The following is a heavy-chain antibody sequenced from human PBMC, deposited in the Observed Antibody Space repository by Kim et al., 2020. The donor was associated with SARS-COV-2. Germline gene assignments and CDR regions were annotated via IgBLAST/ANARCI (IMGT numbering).Heavy chain of an antibody. V-gene: IGHV3-30*18. CDR1: GFTFSSYG. J-gene: IGHJ4*02. CDR3: AKSPLGYSGYETYYFDY. D-gene: IGHD5-12*01. CDR2: ISYDGSNK. Sequence: GGSLRLSCAASGFTFSSYGMHWVRQAPGKGLEWVAVISYDGSNKYYADSVKGRFTISRDNSKNTLYLQMNSLRAEDTAVYYCAKSPLGYSGYETYYFDYWGQGTLVTVSS.